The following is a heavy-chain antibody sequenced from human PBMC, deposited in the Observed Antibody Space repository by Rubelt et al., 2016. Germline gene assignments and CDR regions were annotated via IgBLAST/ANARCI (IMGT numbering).Heavy chain of an antibody. CDR3: ARQFRRPYYFDY. V-gene: IGHV4-39*01. CDR2: IYYSGST. Sequence: QLQLQESGPGLVKPSETLSLTCTVSGGSISSSSYYWGWIRQPPGKGLEWIGSIYYSGSTYYNPVVRSGGTIAVDTSKNQFALRLGAVTAADTAVYYCARQFRRPYYFDYWGQGTLVTVSS. D-gene: IGHD3-10*01. J-gene: IGHJ4*02. CDR1: GGSISSSSYY.